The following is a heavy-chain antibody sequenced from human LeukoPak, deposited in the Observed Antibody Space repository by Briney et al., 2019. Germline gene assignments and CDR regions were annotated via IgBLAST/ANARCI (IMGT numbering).Heavy chain of an antibody. CDR2: IHHSGST. CDR1: GGSFSGYY. V-gene: IGHV4-34*01. J-gene: IGHJ4*02. Sequence: SETLSLTCAVYGGSFSGYYWSWIRQPPGKGLERIGEIHHSGSTNYKPSLKSRVTISGDTSKNQFSLRLSSVTAADTAVYYCARGSLPGYYFDFWGQGTLVTVSS. CDR3: ARGSLPGYYFDF. D-gene: IGHD1-14*01.